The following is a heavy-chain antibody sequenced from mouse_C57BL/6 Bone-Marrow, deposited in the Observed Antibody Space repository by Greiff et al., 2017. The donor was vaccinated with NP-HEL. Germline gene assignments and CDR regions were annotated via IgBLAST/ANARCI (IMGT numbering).Heavy chain of an antibody. Sequence: QVQLQQPGAELVKPGASVKLSCKASGYTFTSYWMHWVKQRPGQGLEWIGMIHPNSGSTNSNETFKSKATLTVDKSSSTAYMHLSRLTSEDSAVYCCARLVVTTFPDFDYWGQGTTLTVSS. CDR3: ARLVVTTFPDFDY. CDR2: IHPNSGST. CDR1: GYTFTSYW. J-gene: IGHJ2*01. D-gene: IGHD2-12*01. V-gene: IGHV1-64*01.